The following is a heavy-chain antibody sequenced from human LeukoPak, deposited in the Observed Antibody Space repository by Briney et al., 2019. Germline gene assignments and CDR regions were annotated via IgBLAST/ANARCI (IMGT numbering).Heavy chain of an antibody. J-gene: IGHJ6*03. D-gene: IGHD2-2*02. Sequence: SETLSLTCAVYGGSFSGYYWSWIRQPPGKGLEWIGEINHSGSTNYNPSLKSRVTISVDTSKNQFSLKLSSVTAADTAVYYCARGLVVPAAIPPDYYYYYMDVWGKGTTVTVSS. CDR3: ARGLVVPAAIPPDYYYYYMDV. CDR2: INHSGST. CDR1: GGSFSGYY. V-gene: IGHV4-34*01.